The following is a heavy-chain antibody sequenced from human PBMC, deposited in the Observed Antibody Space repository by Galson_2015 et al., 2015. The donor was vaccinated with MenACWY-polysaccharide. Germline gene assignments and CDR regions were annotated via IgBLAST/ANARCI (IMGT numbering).Heavy chain of an antibody. CDR2: TCYRSKWCN. V-gene: IGHV6-1*01. Sequence: CAISGDSVSRNSAAWNWIRQSPSRGLEWLGRTCYRSKWCNDYTVSVKSRITFNPDTSKNQFSLQLNSVTPEDTAVYYCASHLIMILFGGVILILYYYRMDVWGQGTTVTVSS. CDR1: GDSVSRNSAA. J-gene: IGHJ6*02. D-gene: IGHD3-16*01. CDR3: ASHLIMILFGGVILILYYYRMDV.